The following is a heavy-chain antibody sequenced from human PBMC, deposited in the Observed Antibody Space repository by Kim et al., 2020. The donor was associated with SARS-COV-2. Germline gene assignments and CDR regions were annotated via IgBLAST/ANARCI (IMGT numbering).Heavy chain of an antibody. Sequence: GGSLRLSCAASGFTFSSYSMNCVRQAPGKGLEWVSSISSSSSYIYYADSVKGRFTISRDNAKNSLYLQMNSLRAEDTAVYYCARGGGYSLSDAFDIWGQGTMVTVSS. CDR2: ISSSSSYI. V-gene: IGHV3-21*01. CDR1: GFTFSSYS. J-gene: IGHJ3*02. D-gene: IGHD5-18*01. CDR3: ARGGGYSLSDAFDI.